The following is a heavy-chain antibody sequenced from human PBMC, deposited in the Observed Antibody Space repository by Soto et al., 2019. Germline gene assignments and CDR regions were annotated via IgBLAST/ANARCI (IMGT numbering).Heavy chain of an antibody. CDR3: ARHGPLSNNWNQLDY. D-gene: IGHD1-1*01. J-gene: IGHJ4*02. Sequence: QLQLQESGPGRVKPSETLTLTCTVSGGSISSSPYYWGWIRQPPGKGLEWIGNIYYNGNTFYNPSLKSRVTISVDTSKNRFSLKLSSVTAADTAVYYCARHGPLSNNWNQLDYWGQGTLVTVSS. CDR2: IYYNGNT. CDR1: GGSISSSPYY. V-gene: IGHV4-39*01.